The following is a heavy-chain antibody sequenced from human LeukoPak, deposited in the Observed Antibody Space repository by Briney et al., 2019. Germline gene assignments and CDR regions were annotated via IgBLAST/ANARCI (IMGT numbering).Heavy chain of an antibody. CDR2: FYNSGST. D-gene: IGHD3-16*01. CDR3: ARVGDYALKD. Sequence: SETLSLTCTVSGGSISKYYWSWIRQPAGKGLEWIGRFYNSGSTNYNPSLKSRVTMSVDTSKNQFSLKLSSVTAADTAVYYCARVGDYALKDWGQGTLVTVSS. V-gene: IGHV4-4*07. CDR1: GGSISKYY. J-gene: IGHJ4*02.